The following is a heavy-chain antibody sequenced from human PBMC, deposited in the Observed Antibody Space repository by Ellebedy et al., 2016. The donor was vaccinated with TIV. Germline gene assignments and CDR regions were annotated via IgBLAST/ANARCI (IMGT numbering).Heavy chain of an antibody. CDR1: GFTFSNYW. CDR3: ARDRGNGYNYRSPFDH. J-gene: IGHJ4*02. Sequence: PGGSLRLSCAASGFTFSNYWMSWVRQAPGKGLEWVGNIKPDGSAQYYVDSVNGRFTMSRDNAKNSLYLQRDSRRAEDKAVYYCARDRGNGYNYRSPFDHWGQGSLVTISS. CDR2: IKPDGSAQ. D-gene: IGHD5-24*01. V-gene: IGHV3-7*01.